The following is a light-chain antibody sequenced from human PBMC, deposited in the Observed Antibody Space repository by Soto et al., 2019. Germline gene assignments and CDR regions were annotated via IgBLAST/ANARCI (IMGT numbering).Light chain of an antibody. CDR1: RNIDTY. J-gene: IGKJ4*01. V-gene: IGKV1-39*01. CDR2: ATS. CDR3: YQTSTPHLN. Sequence: DIQMAQSPSSLSASVGDRVTITCRASRNIDTYLSWYQQKAGKAPKLLIFATSTLQSGVPSRFSGSGSGTDFTLTISSLQPEDFGTYYCYQTSTPHLNFGGGTKVDI.